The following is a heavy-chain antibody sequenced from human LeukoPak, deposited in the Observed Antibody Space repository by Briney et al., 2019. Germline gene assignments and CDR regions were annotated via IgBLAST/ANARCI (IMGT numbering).Heavy chain of an antibody. CDR1: GGSFSGYY. D-gene: IGHD2-15*01. CDR2: INHSGST. J-gene: IGHJ4*02. Sequence: PSETLSLTCAVYGGSFSGYYWSWIRQRPGKGLEWIGEINHSGSTNYNPSLKSRVTISVDTSKNQFSLKLSSATAADTAVYYCARGREVAARPGFDYWGQGTLVTVSS. V-gene: IGHV4-34*01. CDR3: ARGREVAARPGFDY.